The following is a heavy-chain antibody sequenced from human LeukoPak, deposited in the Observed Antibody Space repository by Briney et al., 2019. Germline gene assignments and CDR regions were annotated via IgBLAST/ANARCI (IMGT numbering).Heavy chain of an antibody. V-gene: IGHV3-53*01. CDR1: GLTFSSNY. Sequence: PGGSLRLSCAASGLTFSSNYMSWVRQAPGKGLEWVSDISSSGSTYYRESVKGRFTISRDNSKNTMYLQMNSLRAEDTALYYCARGGHSSGSIRSAFDIWGQGTMVTVSS. J-gene: IGHJ3*02. CDR2: ISSSGST. CDR3: ARGGHSSGSIRSAFDI. D-gene: IGHD3-22*01.